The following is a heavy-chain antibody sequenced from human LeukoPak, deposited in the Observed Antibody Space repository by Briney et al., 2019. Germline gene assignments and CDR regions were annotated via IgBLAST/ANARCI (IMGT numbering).Heavy chain of an antibody. CDR3: ARGSMGAWTDY. CDR1: GFTFSSYW. D-gene: IGHD1-26*01. CDR2: INSDGSGT. J-gene: IGHJ4*02. Sequence: GGSLRLSCAASGFTFSSYWMHWVRQAPGKGLVWVSRINSDGSGTSYADSVKGRFTISRDNAKNTLYLQMNSLRAEDTAVYFCARGSMGAWTDYWGQGTLVTVSS. V-gene: IGHV3-74*01.